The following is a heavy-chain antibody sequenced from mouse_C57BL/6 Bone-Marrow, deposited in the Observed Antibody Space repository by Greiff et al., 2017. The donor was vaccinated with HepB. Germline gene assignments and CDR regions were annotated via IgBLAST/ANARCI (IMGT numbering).Heavy chain of an antibody. CDR2: IYPYNGVS. V-gene: IGHV1-31*01. D-gene: IGHD1-1*01. J-gene: IGHJ3*01. Sequence: EVQLQQSGAELVRPGTSVKISCKASGYSFTGYYMHWVKQSHGNILDWIGYIYPYNGVSSYNQKFKGKATLTVDKSSSTAYMELRSLTSEDSAVYYCASGDYGSSYAWFAYWGQGTLVTVSA. CDR1: GYSFTGYY. CDR3: ASGDYGSSYAWFAY.